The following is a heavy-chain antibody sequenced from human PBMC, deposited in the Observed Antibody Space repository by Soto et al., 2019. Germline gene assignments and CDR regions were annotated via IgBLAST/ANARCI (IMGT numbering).Heavy chain of an antibody. CDR2: IYHSGST. CDR1: GGSISSSNW. CDR3: ARGGAMAKGYFDY. V-gene: IGHV4-4*02. J-gene: IGHJ4*02. Sequence: PSETLSLTFAVSGGSISSSNWWSWVRPPPGKGLEWIGEIYHSGSTNYNPSLKSRVTISVDKSKNQFSLKLSSVTAADTAVYYCARGGAMAKGYFDYWGQGTLVTVSS. D-gene: IGHD1-26*01.